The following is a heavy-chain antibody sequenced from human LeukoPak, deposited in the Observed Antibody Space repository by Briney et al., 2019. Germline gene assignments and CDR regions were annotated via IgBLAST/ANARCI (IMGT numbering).Heavy chain of an antibody. D-gene: IGHD3-3*01. CDR2: ISAYNGNT. Sequence: GASVKVSCKASGYTFTSYGISWVRQAPGQGLEWVGWISAYNGNTNYAQKLQGRVTMTTDTSTSTAYMELRSLRSDDTAVYYCARLTYYDFWSGYYIDYWGQGTLVTVSS. J-gene: IGHJ4*02. CDR1: GYTFTSYG. CDR3: ARLTYYDFWSGYYIDY. V-gene: IGHV1-18*01.